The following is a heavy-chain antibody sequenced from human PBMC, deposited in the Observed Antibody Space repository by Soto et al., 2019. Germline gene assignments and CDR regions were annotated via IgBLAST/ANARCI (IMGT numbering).Heavy chain of an antibody. D-gene: IGHD2-15*01. CDR3: ARDPGYCSGGSCYHDFDY. CDR1: GYTFTSYG. Sequence: GASVKVSCKASGYTFTSYGISWVRQAPGQGLEWMGWISAYNGNTNYAQKLQGRVTMTTDTSTSTSYMELRSLRSDDTAVYYCARDPGYCSGGSCYHDFDYWGQGTLVTVSS. J-gene: IGHJ4*02. CDR2: ISAYNGNT. V-gene: IGHV1-18*01.